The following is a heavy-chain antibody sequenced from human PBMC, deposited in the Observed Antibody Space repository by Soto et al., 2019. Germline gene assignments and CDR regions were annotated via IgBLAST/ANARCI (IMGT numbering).Heavy chain of an antibody. CDR1: GYTFTSYG. J-gene: IGHJ4*02. D-gene: IGHD2-2*01. Sequence: GPSVKVSCKASGYTFTSYGISWVRQAHRQGLEWMGWISAYNGNTNYAQKLQGRVTMTTDTSTSTAYMELRSLRSDDTAVYYCARVPIVVVPAAEGVDYWGQGTLVTVSS. V-gene: IGHV1-18*01. CDR2: ISAYNGNT. CDR3: ARVPIVVVPAAEGVDY.